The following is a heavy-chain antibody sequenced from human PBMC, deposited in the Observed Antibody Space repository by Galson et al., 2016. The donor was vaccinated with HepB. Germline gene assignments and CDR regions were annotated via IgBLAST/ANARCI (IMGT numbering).Heavy chain of an antibody. D-gene: IGHD6-19*01. V-gene: IGHV4-4*02. CDR2: IFHTGNT. J-gene: IGHJ4*01. Sequence: SETLSLTCAVSGVSINTNGCWIWARQPPGKGLEWVGEIFHTGNTEYNPSLKSRVTVSADKSKNQFSLRLTSVTAADTAVYYCAKIRYSSKDRDQSDYWGQGTLVTVSS. CDR3: AKIRYSSKDRDQSDY. CDR1: GVSINTNGC.